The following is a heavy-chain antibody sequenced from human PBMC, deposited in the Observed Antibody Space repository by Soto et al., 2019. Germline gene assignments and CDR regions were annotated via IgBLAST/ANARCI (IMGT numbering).Heavy chain of an antibody. Sequence: PGGSLRLSCAASGFTFSSYAMSWVRQAPGKGLEWVSAISGSGGSTYYADSVKGRFTISRDNSKNTLYLQMNSLRAEDTAVYYCAKGCTHSSSWYGRSLVNNWFDPWGQGTLVTVSS. CDR1: GFTFSSYA. D-gene: IGHD6-13*01. CDR2: ISGSGGST. V-gene: IGHV3-23*01. J-gene: IGHJ5*02. CDR3: AKGCTHSSSWYGRSLVNNWFDP.